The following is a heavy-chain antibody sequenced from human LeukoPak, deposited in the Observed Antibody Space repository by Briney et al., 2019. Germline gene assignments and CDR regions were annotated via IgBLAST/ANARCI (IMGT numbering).Heavy chain of an antibody. Sequence: SETLSLTCTVSGDSISSYYWSWIRQPAGKGLEWIGRIHPSGSTNYNPSLKSRVTLSVDTSKNQFTLKLSSVTAADTAVYYCARGPPPDFDYWGRGTLVTVSS. V-gene: IGHV4-4*07. CDR1: GDSISSYY. CDR3: ARGPPPDFDY. CDR2: IHPSGST. J-gene: IGHJ4*02.